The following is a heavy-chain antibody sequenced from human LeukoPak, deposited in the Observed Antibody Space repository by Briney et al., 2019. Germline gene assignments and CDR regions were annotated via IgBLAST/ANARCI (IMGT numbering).Heavy chain of an antibody. CDR2: ISARGGTT. CDR3: AKGLRTGVGPYMGYHYYMDV. V-gene: IGHV3-23*01. CDR1: GFTFSSYA. Sequence: PGGSLRLSCAASGFTFSSYAMSWVRQAPGKGLEWVSAISARGGTTYYADSVKGRFTVSRDNSKNTLYLQMNSLGAEDTAVYYCAKGLRTGVGPYMGYHYYMDVWGKGATVTVSS. D-gene: IGHD3-16*01. J-gene: IGHJ6*03.